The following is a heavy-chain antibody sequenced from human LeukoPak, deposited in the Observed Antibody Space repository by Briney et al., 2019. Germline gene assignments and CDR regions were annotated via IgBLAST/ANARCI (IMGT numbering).Heavy chain of an antibody. J-gene: IGHJ4*02. Sequence: SETLSLTCTVSGGSISSSSYYWSWIRQPPGKGLEWIGSIYYSGSTYYNPSLKSRVTISVDTSKNQFSLKLSSVTAADTAVYYCARQYSSSWYNDYWGQGTLVTVSS. CDR3: ARQYSSSWYNDY. CDR1: GGSISSSSYY. CDR2: IYYSGST. D-gene: IGHD6-13*01. V-gene: IGHV4-39*01.